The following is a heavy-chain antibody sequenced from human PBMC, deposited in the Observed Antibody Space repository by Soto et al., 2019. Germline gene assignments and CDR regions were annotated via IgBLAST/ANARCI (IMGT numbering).Heavy chain of an antibody. V-gene: IGHV1-3*01. CDR1: GYTFTSYV. Sequence: QVQLVQSGAEVKKPGASVKVSCKASGYTFTSYVMHWVRQAPGQRLEWMGWINAGNGNTKYSQKFQGRVTITRDTSARTAYMELSSLRSEDTAVYYCARGYGSGIMVGYWGQGTQVTVSS. CDR2: INAGNGNT. J-gene: IGHJ4*02. D-gene: IGHD3-10*01. CDR3: ARGYGSGIMVGY.